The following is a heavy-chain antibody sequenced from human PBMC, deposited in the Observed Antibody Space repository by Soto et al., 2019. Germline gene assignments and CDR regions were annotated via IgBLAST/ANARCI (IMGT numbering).Heavy chain of an antibody. CDR1: GFVFSSYA. D-gene: IGHD6-19*01. Sequence: EVQLLESGGGLVQPGGSLRLSCAASGFVFSSYAMSWVRQAPGKGLEWVSAISGSGTTAYYADSVKGRFIFSGDNPKNTMYLQMNSLRAEDTAVYFCAKTTDGWFSAFEIWGQGTVVTVSS. CDR3: AKTTDGWFSAFEI. V-gene: IGHV3-23*01. CDR2: ISGSGTTA. J-gene: IGHJ3*02.